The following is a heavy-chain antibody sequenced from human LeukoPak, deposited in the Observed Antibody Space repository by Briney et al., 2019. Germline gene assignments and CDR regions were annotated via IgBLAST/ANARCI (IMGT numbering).Heavy chain of an antibody. J-gene: IGHJ4*02. CDR3: ARPTSNMVRGDYFDY. V-gene: IGHV3-7*01. Sequence: GGSLRLSCAASGFTFSSYWMSGVRQAPGKGLEWVADIKQDGSEKYYVDSVKGRFTISRDNAKNSLYLQMNSLRAEHTAVYYCARPTSNMVRGDYFDYWGQGTLVAGSS. CDR2: IKQDGSEK. D-gene: IGHD3-10*01. CDR1: GFTFSSYW.